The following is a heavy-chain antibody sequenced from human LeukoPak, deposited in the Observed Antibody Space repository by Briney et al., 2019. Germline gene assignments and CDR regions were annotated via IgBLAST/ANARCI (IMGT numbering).Heavy chain of an antibody. V-gene: IGHV3-30*18. CDR2: TSYDGSYK. D-gene: IGHD6-13*01. J-gene: IGHJ4*02. CDR3: AKDRYSGLNTIDY. CDR1: EFTFSTYG. Sequence: PGRSLRLSCAASEFTFSTYGMHWVRQAPGKGLEWAAVTSYDGSYKFYADSVKGRFTISRDNSKSTLYLQMNSLRAEDTAVYYCAKDRYSGLNTIDYWGQGTLVTVSS.